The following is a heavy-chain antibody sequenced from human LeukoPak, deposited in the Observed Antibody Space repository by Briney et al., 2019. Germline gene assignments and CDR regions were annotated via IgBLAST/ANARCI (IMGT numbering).Heavy chain of an antibody. Sequence: SETVSLTCAVYGGSFSGYYWSWIRQPPGKGLEWIGEINHSGSTNYNPSLKSRVTISVDTSKNQFSLKLSSVTAADTAVYYCASSIAVAPLPFDYWGQGTLVTVSS. CDR2: INHSGST. J-gene: IGHJ4*02. CDR3: ASSIAVAPLPFDY. V-gene: IGHV4-34*01. D-gene: IGHD6-19*01. CDR1: GGSFSGYY.